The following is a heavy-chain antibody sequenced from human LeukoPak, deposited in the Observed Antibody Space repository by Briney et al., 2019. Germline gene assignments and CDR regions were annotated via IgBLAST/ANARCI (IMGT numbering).Heavy chain of an antibody. D-gene: IGHD6-19*01. J-gene: IGHJ5*02. Sequence: PGGSLRLSCVASGFTFSGYWMSWVRQAPGKGLGWVSSISSSSSYIYYADSVKGRFTISRDNAKNSLYPQMNSLRAEDTAVYYCARDSSGWYHWFDPWGQGTLVTVSS. CDR3: ARDSSGWYHWFDP. V-gene: IGHV3-21*01. CDR1: GFTFSGYW. CDR2: ISSSSSYI.